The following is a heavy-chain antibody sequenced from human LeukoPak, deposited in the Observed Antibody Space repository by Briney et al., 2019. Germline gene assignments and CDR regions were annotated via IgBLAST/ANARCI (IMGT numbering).Heavy chain of an antibody. J-gene: IGHJ3*02. CDR1: GGTFSSYA. CDR3: ARLEVITTEDAFDI. D-gene: IGHD3-22*01. CDR2: IIPIFGTA. V-gene: IGHV1-69*13. Sequence: SVKVSCKASGGTFSSYAISWVRQAPGQGLEWMGGIIPIFGTANYAQKFQGRVTITADESTSTAYVELSSPRSEDTAVYYCARLEVITTEDAFDIWGQGTMVTVSS.